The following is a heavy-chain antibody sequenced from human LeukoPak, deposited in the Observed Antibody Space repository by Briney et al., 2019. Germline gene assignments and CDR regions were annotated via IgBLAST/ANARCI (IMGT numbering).Heavy chain of an antibody. V-gene: IGHV3-21*01. CDR3: AKDHTYGYIY. Sequence: GGSLRLSCAASGFTFSSYSMNWVRQAPGKGLEWVSSISSSSSYIYYADSVKGRFTISRDNSKNTLYLQMNSLRAEDTAVYFCAKDHTYGYIYWGQGTLVTVSS. J-gene: IGHJ4*02. CDR1: GFTFSSYS. CDR2: ISSSSSYI. D-gene: IGHD5-18*01.